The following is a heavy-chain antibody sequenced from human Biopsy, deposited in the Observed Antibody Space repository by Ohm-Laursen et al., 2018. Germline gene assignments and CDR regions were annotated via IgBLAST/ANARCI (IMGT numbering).Heavy chain of an antibody. CDR2: IFYSANT. CDR1: GVSINGGRYY. J-gene: IGHJ4*02. Sequence: SQTLSLTCTVSGVSINGGRYYWNWIRHHPGKGLEWIGNIFYSANTYYNPSLKSRVTISVDTSKNQFSLKLSSVTAAYTAVFYCAGLVIGDYFPQFFAFWGQGALVPVPS. D-gene: IGHD3-9*01. CDR3: AGLVIGDYFPQFFAF. V-gene: IGHV4-31*03.